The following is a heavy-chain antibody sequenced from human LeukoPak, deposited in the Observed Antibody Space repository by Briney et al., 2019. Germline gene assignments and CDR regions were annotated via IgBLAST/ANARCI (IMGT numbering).Heavy chain of an antibody. V-gene: IGHV3-23*01. CDR3: AKDDSGSYYSRYYFDY. J-gene: IGHJ4*02. D-gene: IGHD1-26*01. CDR2: ISGSGGST. CDR1: GFTVSSNY. Sequence: GGSLRLSCAASGFTVSSNYMSWVRQAPGKGLEWVSAISGSGGSTYYADSVKGRFTISRDNSKNTLYLQMNSLRAEDTAVYYCAKDDSGSYYSRYYFDYWGQGTLVTVSS.